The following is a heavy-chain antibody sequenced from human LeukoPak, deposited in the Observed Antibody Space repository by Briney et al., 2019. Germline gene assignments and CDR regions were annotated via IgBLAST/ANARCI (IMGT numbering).Heavy chain of an antibody. V-gene: IGHV3-74*01. J-gene: IGHJ4*02. D-gene: IGHD1-26*01. CDR3: ARRSSGSPPYYFDY. Sequence: GGSLRLSCAASGFTFSSYWMHWVRQAPGKGLVWVSRINSDGSTTNYADSVKGRFTISRDNAKNTLYLQMNSLRAEDTAVYYCARRSSGSPPYYFDYWGQGTLITVSS. CDR2: INSDGSTT. CDR1: GFTFSSYW.